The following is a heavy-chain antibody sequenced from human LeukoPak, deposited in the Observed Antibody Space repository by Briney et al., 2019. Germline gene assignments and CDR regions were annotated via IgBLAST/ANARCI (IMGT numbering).Heavy chain of an antibody. J-gene: IGHJ4*02. CDR1: GFTFSSYA. Sequence: PGGSLRLSCAASGFTFSSYAMSWVRQAPGKGLEWVSAISGSGGSTYYADSVKGRFTISRDNSKNTLYLQMNSLRAEDTAVYYCAKDKLGYCSGGSCYELDYWGQGTLVTVSS. CDR2: ISGSGGST. D-gene: IGHD2-15*01. V-gene: IGHV3-23*01. CDR3: AKDKLGYCSGGSCYELDY.